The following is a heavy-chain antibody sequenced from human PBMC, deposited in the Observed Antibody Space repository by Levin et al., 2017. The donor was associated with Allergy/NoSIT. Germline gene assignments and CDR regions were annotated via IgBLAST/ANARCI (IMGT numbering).Heavy chain of an antibody. CDR2: ISYDGNNK. D-gene: IGHD3-9*01. J-gene: IGHJ5*02. Sequence: GASVKVSCAASGVIFSTYQMHWVRQAPGKGLEWVAMISYDGNNKYYADSVKGRFTISRDNSKNMLYLQMNSLRVDDTAVYYCARSLVSWGQGTLVSVSS. CDR1: GVIFSTYQ. V-gene: IGHV3-30-3*01. CDR3: ARSLVS.